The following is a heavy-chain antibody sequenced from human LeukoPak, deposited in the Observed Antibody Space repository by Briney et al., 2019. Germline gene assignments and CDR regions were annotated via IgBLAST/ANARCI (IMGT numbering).Heavy chain of an antibody. CDR1: GDSVSSNNAA. CDR3: TREVAGTGGFDY. CDR2: TYHRSTWYD. Sequence: SQTLSLTCAISGDSVSSNNAAWNWLRQSPSRGLEWLGRTYHRSTWYDDYVVSGRSRLTITPDISKNQVSLQLNSVTPEDTAVYYCTREVAGTGGFDYWGQGITVTVSS. D-gene: IGHD6-13*01. J-gene: IGHJ4*02. V-gene: IGHV6-1*01.